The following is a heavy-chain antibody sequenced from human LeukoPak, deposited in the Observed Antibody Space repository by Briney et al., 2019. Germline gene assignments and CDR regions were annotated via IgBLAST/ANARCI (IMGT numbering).Heavy chain of an antibody. Sequence: ASVKVSCKASGYTFTSYAMNWVRQAPGQGLEWMGWINTNTGNPTYAQGFTGRFVFSLDTSASTAYLQISSLKAEDTAVYYCAREVGALELSYFDYWGQGTLVTVSS. D-gene: IGHD1-26*01. CDR1: GYTFTSYA. CDR2: INTNTGNP. J-gene: IGHJ4*02. CDR3: AREVGALELSYFDY. V-gene: IGHV7-4-1*02.